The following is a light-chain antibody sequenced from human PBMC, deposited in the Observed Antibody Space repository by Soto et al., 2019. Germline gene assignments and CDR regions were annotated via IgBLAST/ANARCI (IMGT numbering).Light chain of an antibody. J-gene: IGKJ2*01. CDR3: QQYGSSPH. CDR2: GAS. CDR1: QSVSSSY. V-gene: IGKV3-20*01. Sequence: EIVLTQSPGTLSLSPGERATLSCRASQSVSSSYLAWYQQKPGQAPRLLIYGASSRATGIPDRFSGSGSGTDFPLTISRLEPEDFAGYYCQQYGSSPHFGQGTKLEIK.